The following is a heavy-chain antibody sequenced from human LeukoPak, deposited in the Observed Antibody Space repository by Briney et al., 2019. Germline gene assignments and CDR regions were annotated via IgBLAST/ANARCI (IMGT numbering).Heavy chain of an antibody. CDR2: MNPNSGNT. Sequence: ASVKVSCKASGYTFTSYDINWVRQATGQGLEWMGWMNPNSGNTGYAQKFQGRVTMTRNTSISTAYMELRSLRSDDTAVYYCARGQLELFSLDDYWGQGTLVTVSS. CDR3: ARGQLELFSLDDY. CDR1: GYTFTSYD. V-gene: IGHV1-8*01. D-gene: IGHD1-7*01. J-gene: IGHJ4*02.